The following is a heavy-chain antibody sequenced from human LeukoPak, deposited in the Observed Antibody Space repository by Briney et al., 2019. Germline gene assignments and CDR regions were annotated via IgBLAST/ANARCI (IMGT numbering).Heavy chain of an antibody. CDR3: ARGGTRFSDY. D-gene: IGHD1-7*01. J-gene: IGHJ4*02. CDR1: GFSFSTYW. V-gene: IGHV3-7*01. Sequence: PGGSLRLSCAASGFSFSTYWMSWVRQPPGKGLEWVANIKQDGSDKYYVDSVKGRFTISKDNAKNSLYLQMNSLTAEDTAVYYCARGGTRFSDYWGQATLVTVSS. CDR2: IKQDGSDK.